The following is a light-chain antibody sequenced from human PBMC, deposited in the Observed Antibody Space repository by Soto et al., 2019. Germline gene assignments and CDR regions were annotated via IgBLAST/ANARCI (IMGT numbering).Light chain of an antibody. CDR1: QSVSTN. Sequence: EIVMTQSPATLSVSPGERATLSCRASQSVSTNFAWYQQRPGQAPRLLMYGGFFRPTGIPDRFSGSGSGTEFTLTISSLQAEDFAVYYCQQYHNWPPLTFGGGTKVEI. J-gene: IGKJ4*01. V-gene: IGKV3-15*01. CDR3: QQYHNWPPLT. CDR2: GGF.